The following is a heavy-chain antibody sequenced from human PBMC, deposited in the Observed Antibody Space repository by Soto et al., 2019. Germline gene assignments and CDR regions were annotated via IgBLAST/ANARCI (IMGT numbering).Heavy chain of an antibody. CDR1: GDSISSGTSY. J-gene: IGHJ4*02. CDR3: ARHPTNTIIRYCPPHYFDS. Sequence: PSETLSLTCSVSGDSISSGTSYWGWVRQPPGKGLEWIGSTYYSGSSHYNPSLKSRVIISVDMSKNQFSLNLSSTTAADTAVYYCARHPTNTIIRYCPPHYFDSWGQGTLVTVSS. D-gene: IGHD3-9*01. CDR2: TYYSGSS. V-gene: IGHV4-39*01.